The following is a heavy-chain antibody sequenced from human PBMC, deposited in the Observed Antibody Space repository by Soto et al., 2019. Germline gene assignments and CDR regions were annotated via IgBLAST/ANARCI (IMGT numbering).Heavy chain of an antibody. Sequence: QVQLQQWGAGLLKPSETLSLTCAVYGGSFSGYYWSWIRQPPGKGLEWIGEINHSGSTNYNPSLNSRVTISVDTSKNQFSLKLSSVTAADTAVYYCASSRGYSGYPDYWGQGTLVTVSS. CDR1: GGSFSGYY. V-gene: IGHV4-34*01. J-gene: IGHJ4*02. CDR2: INHSGST. D-gene: IGHD5-12*01. CDR3: ASSRGYSGYPDY.